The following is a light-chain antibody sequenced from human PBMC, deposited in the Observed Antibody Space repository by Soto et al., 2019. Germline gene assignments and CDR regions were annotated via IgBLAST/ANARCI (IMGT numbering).Light chain of an antibody. V-gene: IGLV2-14*01. CDR2: DVS. CDR3: SSYTSSSTV. J-gene: IGLJ2*01. Sequence: QSALTQHASVSGSPGQSITISCTGTSSDVGGYNYVSWYQQHPGKAPKLMIYDVSNRPSGVSTRFSGSKSGNTASLTISGLQAEDEADYYCSSYTSSSTVFGGGTKLTGL. CDR1: SSDVGGYNY.